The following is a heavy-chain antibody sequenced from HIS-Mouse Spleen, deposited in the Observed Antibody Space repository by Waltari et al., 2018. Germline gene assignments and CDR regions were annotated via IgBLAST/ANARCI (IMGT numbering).Heavy chain of an antibody. CDR3: AREIPYSSSWYDWYFDL. D-gene: IGHD6-13*01. CDR2: IYYSGST. J-gene: IGHJ2*01. V-gene: IGHV4-39*07. Sequence: QLQLQESGPGLVKPSETLSLTCTVSGGSISSSIYYWGWIRQPPGKGLEWMGSIYYSGSTYYNPSLKSRVTISVDTSKNQFSRKLSSVTAADTAVYYCAREIPYSSSWYDWYFDLWGRGTLVTVSS. CDR1: GGSISSSIYY.